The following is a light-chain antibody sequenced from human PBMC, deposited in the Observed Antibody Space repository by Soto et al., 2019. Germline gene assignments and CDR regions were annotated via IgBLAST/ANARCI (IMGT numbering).Light chain of an antibody. CDR2: EVS. Sequence: QSALTQPASVSGSPGQSITISCTGTSSDVGGYNYVSWYHQHPGKAPKLMIYEVSDRPSGVSNRFSGSKSGNTASLTISGLQTEDEADYYCCSYTSISTSAVFGGGTKLTVL. V-gene: IGLV2-14*01. CDR3: CSYTSISTSAV. J-gene: IGLJ2*01. CDR1: SSDVGGYNY.